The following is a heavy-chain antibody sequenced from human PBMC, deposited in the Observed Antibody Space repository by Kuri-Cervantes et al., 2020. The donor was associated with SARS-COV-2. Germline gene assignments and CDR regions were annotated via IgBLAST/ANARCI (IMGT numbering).Heavy chain of an antibody. CDR2: IFPGDSDT. CDR3: ARLKAAAGTFWYFDL. Sequence: GESLKISCKGSGYSFISYWIGWVRQMPGKGLEWMGIIFPGDSDTTYSPSFQGQVTISADKSISTAYLQWSSLKASDTAMYYCARLKAAAGTFWYFDLWGRGTLVTVSS. CDR1: GYSFISYW. J-gene: IGHJ2*01. V-gene: IGHV5-51*01. D-gene: IGHD6-13*01.